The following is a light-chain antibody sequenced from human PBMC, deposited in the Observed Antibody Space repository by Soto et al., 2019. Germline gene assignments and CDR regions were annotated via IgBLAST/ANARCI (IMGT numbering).Light chain of an antibody. Sequence: QSALTQPASVSGSPGQSIAISCTGTNSDIGLYNYVSWYQHHPGKAPKLIIYEVSNRPSGVSNRFSGSKSGNTASLTISGLQPDDEADFYCSSFTTSLTLVFGGGTKLTVL. CDR1: NSDIGLYNY. V-gene: IGLV2-14*01. CDR3: SSFTTSLTLV. CDR2: EVS. J-gene: IGLJ3*02.